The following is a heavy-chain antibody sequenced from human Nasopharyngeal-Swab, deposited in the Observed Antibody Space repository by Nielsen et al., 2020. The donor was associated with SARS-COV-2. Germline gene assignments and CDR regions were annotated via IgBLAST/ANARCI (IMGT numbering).Heavy chain of an antibody. CDR1: GFTFSSYS. CDR2: ISSSSSYI. CDR3: ARGQYCSSTSCYARGYYYYYGMDV. D-gene: IGHD2-2*01. V-gene: IGHV3-21*01. J-gene: IGHJ6*02. Sequence: GESLKISCAASGFTFSSYSMNWVRQAPGKGPEWVSSISSSSSYIYYADSVKGRFTISRDNAKNSLYLQMNSLRAEDTGVYYCARGQYCSSTSCYARGYYYYYGMDVWGQGTTVTVSS.